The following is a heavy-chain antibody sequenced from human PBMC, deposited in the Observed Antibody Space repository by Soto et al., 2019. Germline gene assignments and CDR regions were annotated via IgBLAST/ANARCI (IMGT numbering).Heavy chain of an antibody. J-gene: IGHJ6*02. Sequence: VQLVESGGGLVKPGGSLRLSCAASGFTFSSYSMNWVRQAPGKGLEWVGWINPNSGGTNYAQKFQGWVTMTRDTSISTAYMELSRLRSDDTAVYYCARDSGSGTYYYGMDVWGQGTTVTVSS. V-gene: IGHV1-2*04. CDR1: GFTFSSYS. CDR3: ARDSGSGTYYYGMDV. CDR2: INPNSGGT. D-gene: IGHD3-10*01.